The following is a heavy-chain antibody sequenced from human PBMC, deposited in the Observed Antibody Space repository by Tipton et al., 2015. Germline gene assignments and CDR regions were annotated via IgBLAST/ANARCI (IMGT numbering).Heavy chain of an antibody. J-gene: IGHJ3*01. CDR2: IYYDGAT. CDR1: GASFSSSSYY. V-gene: IGHV4-39*01. D-gene: IGHD2-21*01. CDR3: ARRSHMADPH. Sequence: TLSLTCTVSGASFSSSSYYWVWIRQPPGKGLEWVGSIYYDGATYYNPSLTSRVTISVDTSKNQFSLGLTSVTAADTAVYYCARRSHMADPHWGQGTMVTVS.